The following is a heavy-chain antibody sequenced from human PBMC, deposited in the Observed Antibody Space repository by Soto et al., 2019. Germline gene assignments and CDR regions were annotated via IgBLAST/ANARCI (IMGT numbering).Heavy chain of an antibody. CDR2: ISSSGSTI. CDR3: ARGWNDYIWGSYRYPHYYMDV. CDR1: GFTFSDYY. V-gene: IGHV3-11*01. J-gene: IGHJ6*03. D-gene: IGHD3-16*02. Sequence: GGSLRLSCAASGFTFSDYYMSWIRQAPGKGLEWVSYISSSGSTIYYADSVKGRFTISRDNAKNSLYLQMNSLRAEDTAVYYCARGWNDYIWGSYRYPHYYMDVWGKGTTVTVSS.